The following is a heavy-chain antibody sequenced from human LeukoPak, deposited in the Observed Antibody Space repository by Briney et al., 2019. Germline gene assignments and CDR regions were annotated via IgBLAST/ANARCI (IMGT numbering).Heavy chain of an antibody. D-gene: IGHD2/OR15-2a*01. CDR1: GFTFRSYS. CDR2: ISSSSSTI. V-gene: IGHV3-48*01. J-gene: IGHJ3*02. Sequence: PGGSLRLSCAASGFTFRSYSMNWVRQAPGKGLEWVSYISSSSSTIYYADSVKGRFTISRDNAKNSLYLQMNSLRAEDTAVYYCARALTFDAFDIWGQGTMVTVSS. CDR3: ARALTFDAFDI.